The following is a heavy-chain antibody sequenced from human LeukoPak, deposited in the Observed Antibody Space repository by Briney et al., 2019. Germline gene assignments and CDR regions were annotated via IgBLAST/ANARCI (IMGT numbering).Heavy chain of an antibody. CDR3: ASVDGYYYDSSGFLEVDY. CDR1: GYSISSGYY. D-gene: IGHD3-22*01. CDR2: IYHSGST. Sequence: SETLSLTCTVSGYSISSGYYWGWIRQPPGEGLEWIGSIYHSGSTYYNPSLKSRVTISVDTSKNQFSLKLSSVTAADTAVYYCASVDGYYYDSSGFLEVDYWGQGTLVTVSS. J-gene: IGHJ4*02. V-gene: IGHV4-38-2*02.